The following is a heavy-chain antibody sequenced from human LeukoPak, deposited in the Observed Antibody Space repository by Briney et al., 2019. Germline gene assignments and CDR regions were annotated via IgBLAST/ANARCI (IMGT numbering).Heavy chain of an antibody. CDR2: TYYKSKWYN. D-gene: IGHD3-10*01. CDR3: AREGVTLVRGVVLDYYGMGV. V-gene: IGHV6-1*01. CDR1: GDSVSSSSAT. J-gene: IGHJ6*02. Sequence: SQTLSLTCALSGDSVSSSSATWNWLRQSPSRGLEWLGSTYYKSKWYNDYAVSVKSRITINPDTSSNQFSLQLNSVTPEDTAVYYCAREGVTLVRGVVLDYYGMGVWGQGTTVTVSS.